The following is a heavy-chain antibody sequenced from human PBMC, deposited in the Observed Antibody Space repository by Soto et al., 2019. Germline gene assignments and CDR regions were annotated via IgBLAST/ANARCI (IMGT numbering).Heavy chain of an antibody. CDR1: GFTFSSYW. J-gene: IGHJ3*02. CDR3: ARAPGGDAFDI. CDR2: IKQDGSEK. Sequence: EVQLVESGGGLVQPGGSVRLSCAASGFTFSSYWMSWVRQAPGKGLEWVANIKQDGSEKYYVDSVKGRFTISRDNAKNSLYLQMNSLRAEDTAVYYCARAPGGDAFDIWGQGTMVTVSS. V-gene: IGHV3-7*03.